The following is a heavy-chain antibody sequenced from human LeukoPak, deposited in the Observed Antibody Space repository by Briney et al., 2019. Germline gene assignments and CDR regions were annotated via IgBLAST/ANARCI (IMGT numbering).Heavy chain of an antibody. CDR1: GFTFSSYS. D-gene: IGHD2-8*01. V-gene: IGHV3-21*01. CDR2: ISSSSSYI. Sequence: GGSLRLSCAASGFTFSSYSMNWVRQAPVKVLEWVSSISSSSSYIYYADSVKGRFTISRDNAKNSLYLQMNSLRAEDTAVYYCARDTRYCTNGVCYDSMNYWGQGTLVTVSS. CDR3: ARDTRYCTNGVCYDSMNY. J-gene: IGHJ4*02.